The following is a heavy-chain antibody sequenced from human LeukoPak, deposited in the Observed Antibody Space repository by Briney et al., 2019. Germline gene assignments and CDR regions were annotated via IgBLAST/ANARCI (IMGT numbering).Heavy chain of an antibody. J-gene: IGHJ4*02. V-gene: IGHV4-59*01. Sequence: PSETLSLTCTVSGGSISSYYWSWIRQPPGKGLEWIGYIYYSGSTNYNPSLKSRVTISVDTSKNQFSLKLSSVTAADTAVYYCARVNLRGVIKVDYWGQGTLVTVSS. D-gene: IGHD3-10*01. CDR3: ARVNLRGVIKVDY. CDR2: IYYSGST. CDR1: GGSISSYY.